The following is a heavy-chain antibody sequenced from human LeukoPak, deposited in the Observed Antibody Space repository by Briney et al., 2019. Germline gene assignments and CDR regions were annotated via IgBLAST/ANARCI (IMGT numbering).Heavy chain of an antibody. CDR1: GYALTELS. CDR2: FDPEDGET. CDR3: APSSGSYYPHFDY. J-gene: IGHJ4*02. D-gene: IGHD1-26*01. Sequence: GASVKVSCKVSGYALTELSMHWVRQAPGKGLEWMGGFDPEDGETIYAQKFQGRVTMTEDTSTDTAYMELSSLRSEDTAVYYCAPSSGSYYPHFDYWGQGTLVTVSS. V-gene: IGHV1-24*01.